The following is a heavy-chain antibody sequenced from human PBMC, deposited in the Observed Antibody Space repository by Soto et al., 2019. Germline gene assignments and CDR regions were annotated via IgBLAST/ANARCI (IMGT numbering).Heavy chain of an antibody. CDR1: GYTFTSYY. Sequence: ASVKVSCKASGYTFTSYYMHWVRQAPGQGLEWMGIINPSGGSTSYAQKFQGRVTMTRDTSTSTVYMELSSLRSEDTSVYYCARDPAITMYAFDIWGQGTMVTVSS. CDR3: ARDPAITMYAFDI. D-gene: IGHD3-10*02. J-gene: IGHJ3*02. CDR2: INPSGGST. V-gene: IGHV1-46*01.